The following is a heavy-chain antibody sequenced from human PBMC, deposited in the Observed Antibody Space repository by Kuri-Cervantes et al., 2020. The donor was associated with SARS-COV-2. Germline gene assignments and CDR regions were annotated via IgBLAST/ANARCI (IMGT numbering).Heavy chain of an antibody. J-gene: IGHJ5*02. CDR3: ARHLAQCSSTSCYTIWGGWFDP. Sequence: GSLRLSCTVSGGSISRYYWSWIRQAAGEGLEWIGRIYTSGNTNYNPSLKSRVTMSVDTSKNQFSLKLNSVTAADTAVYYCARHLAQCSSTSCYTIWGGWFDPWGQGTLVTVSS. CDR1: GGSISRYY. D-gene: IGHD2-2*02. CDR2: IYTSGNT. V-gene: IGHV4-4*07.